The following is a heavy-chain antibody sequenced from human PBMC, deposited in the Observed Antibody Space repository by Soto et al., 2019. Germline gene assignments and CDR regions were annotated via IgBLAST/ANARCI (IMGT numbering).Heavy chain of an antibody. CDR1: GDSISGGVCN. Sequence: SETLSLTCTVSGDSISGGVCNWTWIRETAGVGLEWIRYMFHTGRAQYNPSLRSRVSISVDDSKNQFSLKMSSLSAADTARYYCGSTCGGRGHHDDWGQGMLVTVSS. V-gene: IGHV4-31*03. D-gene: IGHD2-21*01. CDR2: MFHTGRA. CDR3: GSTCGGRGHHDD. J-gene: IGHJ4*02.